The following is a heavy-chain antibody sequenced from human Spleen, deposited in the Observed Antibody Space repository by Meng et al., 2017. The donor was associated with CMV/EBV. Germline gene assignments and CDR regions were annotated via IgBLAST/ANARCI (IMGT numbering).Heavy chain of an antibody. CDR1: GFTFTSYW. D-gene: IGHD5-12*01. CDR2: INQDGSDK. Sequence: GESLKISCTASGFTFTSYWMSWVRQTPGKGLEWVANINQDGSDKYYVDSVKGRFTIFRDNAKNSLYLQMKSLRVEDTAVYYCARGYSDYGYFDYWGQGTLVTVSS. J-gene: IGHJ4*02. CDR3: ARGYSDYGYFDY. V-gene: IGHV3-7*03.